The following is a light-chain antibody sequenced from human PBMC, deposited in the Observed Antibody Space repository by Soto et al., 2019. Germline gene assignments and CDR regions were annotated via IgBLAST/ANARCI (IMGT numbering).Light chain of an antibody. Sequence: DIQMTQSTSTLSVSVGDRVTITCRASQTISDWLAWYQQKPGKAPKLLIYKASSLESGVPSRFSGSGSGTEFTLTISSRQPDDFATYYCQQYKTYYTLGQGTKLEIK. CDR1: QTISDW. CDR2: KAS. V-gene: IGKV1-5*03. CDR3: QQYKTYYT. J-gene: IGKJ2*01.